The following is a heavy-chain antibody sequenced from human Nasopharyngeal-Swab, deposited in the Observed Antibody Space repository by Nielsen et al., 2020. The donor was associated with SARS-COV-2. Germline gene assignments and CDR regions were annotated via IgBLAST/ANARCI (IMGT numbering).Heavy chain of an antibody. CDR1: GYTFTSYG. CDR2: ISAYNGNT. V-gene: IGHV1-18*04. D-gene: IGHD3-22*01. Sequence: ASVKVSCKASGYTFTSYGISWVRQAPGQGLEWMGWISAYNGNTNYAQKLQGRVTMTTDTSTSTAHMELRSLRSDDTAVYYCARGLYYYDSSGYYYGDWFDPWGQGTLVTVSS. CDR3: ARGLYYYDSSGYYYGDWFDP. J-gene: IGHJ5*02.